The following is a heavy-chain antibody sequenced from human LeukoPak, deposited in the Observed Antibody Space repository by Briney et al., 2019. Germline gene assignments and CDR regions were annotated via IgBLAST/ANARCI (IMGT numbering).Heavy chain of an antibody. V-gene: IGHV1-2*02. J-gene: IGHJ5*02. CDR1: GYSFTGYY. CDR3: ARGPNHSNYVGEDWFDP. Sequence: ASVKASCKASGYSFTGYYIHWVRQAPGQGLEWMGWINPNNGGTHYAQRYQDRVIMTRDTSLSTAYMEVRRLRYDDTAVFYCARGPNHSNYVGEDWFDPWGQGTLVTVSS. D-gene: IGHD4-11*01. CDR2: INPNNGGT.